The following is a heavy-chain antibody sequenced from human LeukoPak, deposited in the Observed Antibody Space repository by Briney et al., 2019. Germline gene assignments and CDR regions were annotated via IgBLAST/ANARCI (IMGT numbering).Heavy chain of an antibody. CDR1: GGSITSSSYY. V-gene: IGHV4-39*01. J-gene: IGHJ4*02. Sequence: SETLSLPCTVSGGSITSSSYYWGWIRQPPGKGLEWIGNSHYSGTTYCNPSLKSRITISVDTSKNQFSLKLSSVTAADAAVDYCARLSDWYGVWGQGTLVTVSS. CDR2: SHYSGTT. D-gene: IGHD3-9*01. CDR3: ARLSDWYGV.